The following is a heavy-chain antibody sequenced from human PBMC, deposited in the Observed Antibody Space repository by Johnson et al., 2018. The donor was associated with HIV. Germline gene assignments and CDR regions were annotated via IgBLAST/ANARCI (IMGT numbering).Heavy chain of an antibody. J-gene: IGHJ3*02. V-gene: IGHV3-23*04. D-gene: IGHD3-10*01. Sequence: VQLVESGGGLVQPGGSLRLSCAASGFTFSSYAMSWVRQAPGKGLDWVSVISGSGGCTYYADSVKGRFTISRDNAKNTLYLQMNSLRAEDTAVYYCARDFVAFGECTAFDIWGQGTMVAVSS. CDR3: ARDFVAFGECTAFDI. CDR2: ISGSGGCT. CDR1: GFTFSSYA.